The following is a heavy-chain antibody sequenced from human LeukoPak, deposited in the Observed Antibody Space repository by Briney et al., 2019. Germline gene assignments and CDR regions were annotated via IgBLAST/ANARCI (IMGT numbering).Heavy chain of an antibody. Sequence: PSETLSLTCTVSGGSISSYYWSWIRQPPGKGLEWIGYIYYSGSTNYNPSLKSRVTISVDTSKNQFSLKLSSVTAADTAVYYCARSFTPDNWFDPWGQGTLVTVSS. CDR2: IYYSGST. D-gene: IGHD3-16*01. V-gene: IGHV4-59*01. CDR1: GGSISSYY. CDR3: ARSFTPDNWFDP. J-gene: IGHJ5*02.